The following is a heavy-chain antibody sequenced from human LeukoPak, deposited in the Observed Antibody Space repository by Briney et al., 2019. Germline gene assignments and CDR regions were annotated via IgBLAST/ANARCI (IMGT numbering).Heavy chain of an antibody. CDR2: INPNSGGT. CDR3: AVTYCSGGSCYDILDY. CDR1: GYTFTGYY. Sequence: ASVKVSCKASGYTFTGYYMHWVRQAPGQGLEWMGWINPNSGGTNYAQKFQGRVTMTRDTSISTAYMELSRLRSDDTAVYYCAVTYCSGGSCYDILDYWGQGTLVTVSS. V-gene: IGHV1-2*02. D-gene: IGHD2-15*01. J-gene: IGHJ4*02.